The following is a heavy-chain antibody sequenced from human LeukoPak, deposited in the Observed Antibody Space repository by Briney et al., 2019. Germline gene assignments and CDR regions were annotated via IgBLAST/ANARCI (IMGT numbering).Heavy chain of an antibody. CDR1: GFTFSSYG. Sequence: GGSLRLSCAASGFTFSSYGMHWVRQAPGKGLEGVGVISFDGRNIYYADSVKGRFTISRDNSKNTLYLKMNSLRAEDTAVYYCARDLGSWNGGGRFDYWGQGTLVTVSS. CDR3: ARDLGSWNGGGRFDY. V-gene: IGHV3-30*03. D-gene: IGHD1-1*01. J-gene: IGHJ4*02. CDR2: ISFDGRNI.